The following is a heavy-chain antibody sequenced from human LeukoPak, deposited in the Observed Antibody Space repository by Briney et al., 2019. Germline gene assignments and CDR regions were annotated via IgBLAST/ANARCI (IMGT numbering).Heavy chain of an antibody. V-gene: IGHV3-66*01. Sequence: PGGSQRLSCAASGFTVSSKYMSWVRQAPGKGLEWVSVIYSGGGTFYADSVKGRFTISRDNSKNTVYLQMNSLRAEDTAVYYCARDCSASSSDYYPLGYWGQGTLVTVSS. CDR3: ARDCSASSSDYYPLGY. CDR1: GFTVSSKY. D-gene: IGHD3-22*01. CDR2: IYSGGGT. J-gene: IGHJ4*02.